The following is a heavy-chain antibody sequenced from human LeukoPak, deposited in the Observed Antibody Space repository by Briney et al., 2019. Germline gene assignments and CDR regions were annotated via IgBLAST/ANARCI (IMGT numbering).Heavy chain of an antibody. Sequence: KSSETLSLTCTVSGGSISGYYWSWIRQPPGMGLEWIGYIYSSGATLYSPSLRSRVTISVDTSKNHVSLRLSSMTAADTAVYYCARDSVTMVRGFGFDYWGQGTLVTVSS. CDR2: IYSSGAT. D-gene: IGHD3-10*01. CDR1: GGSISGYY. J-gene: IGHJ4*02. V-gene: IGHV4-4*08. CDR3: ARDSVTMVRGFGFDY.